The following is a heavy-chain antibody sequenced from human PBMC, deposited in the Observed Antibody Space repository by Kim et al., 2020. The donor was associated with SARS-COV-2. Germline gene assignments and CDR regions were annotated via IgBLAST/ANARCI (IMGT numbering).Heavy chain of an antibody. Sequence: SVKVSCKASGGTFSSYAISWVRQAPGQGLEWMGEIIGMFGTVNFEQKFQGRVTITADEFTSTGYMELSSLRSEDTAVYYCARGRFYYGSSALDYWGQGTLVTGSSGESSQRLSGFSSDYWGQGTLVTVSS. CDR1: GGTFSSYA. V-gene: IGHV1-69*13. CDR2: IIGMFGTV. J-gene: IGHJ4*02. D-gene: IGHD3-22*01. CDR3: ARGRFYYGSSALDYWGQGTLVTGSSGESSQRLSGFSSDY.